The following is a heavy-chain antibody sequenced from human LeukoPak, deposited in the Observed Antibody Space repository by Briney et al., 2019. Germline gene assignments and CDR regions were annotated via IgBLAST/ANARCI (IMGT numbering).Heavy chain of an antibody. CDR2: IYYSGST. J-gene: IGHJ4*02. D-gene: IGHD5-12*01. V-gene: IGHV4-39*01. Sequence: SETLSLTCTVSGGSISSSSYYWGWIRQPPGKGLEWIGSIYYSGSTYYNPSLKSRVTISVDTSKNQFSLKLSSVTAADTAVYYCARHDHVDIVATTYFDYWGQGTLVTVSS. CDR3: ARHDHVDIVATTYFDY. CDR1: GGSISSSSYY.